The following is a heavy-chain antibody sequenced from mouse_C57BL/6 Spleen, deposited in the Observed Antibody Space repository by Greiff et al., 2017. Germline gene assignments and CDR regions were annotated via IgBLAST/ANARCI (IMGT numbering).Heavy chain of an antibody. Sequence: EVQLQQSVAELVRPGASVKLSCTASGFNIKNTYMHWVKQRPEQGLEWIGRIDPANGNTKYAPKFQGKATITADTSSNTAYLQLSSLTSEDTAIYYWARSSFTSVVARAMDYWGQGTSVTVSS. D-gene: IGHD1-1*01. CDR1: GFNIKNTY. V-gene: IGHV14-3*01. CDR3: ARSSFTSVVARAMDY. J-gene: IGHJ4*01. CDR2: IDPANGNT.